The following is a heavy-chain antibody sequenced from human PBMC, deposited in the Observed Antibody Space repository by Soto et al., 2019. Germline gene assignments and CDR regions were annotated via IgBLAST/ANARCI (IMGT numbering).Heavy chain of an antibody. Sequence: GASVKVSCKASGYTFTGYYMHWVRQAPGQGLEWMGWINPNSGGTNYAQKFQGWVTMTRDTSISTAYMELSRLRSDDTAVYYCARAEERRDGYNYSYYYYYGMDVWGQGTTVTVSS. D-gene: IGHD5-12*01. V-gene: IGHV1-2*04. CDR2: INPNSGGT. J-gene: IGHJ6*02. CDR3: ARAEERRDGYNYSYYYYYGMDV. CDR1: GYTFTGYY.